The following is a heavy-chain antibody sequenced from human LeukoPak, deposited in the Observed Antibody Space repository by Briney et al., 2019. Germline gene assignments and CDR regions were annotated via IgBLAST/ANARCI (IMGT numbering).Heavy chain of an antibody. V-gene: IGHV1-58*01. Sequence: GTSVKPVCKASGFTFTSSAVQWVRQARGQRLEWIGWIVVGSGNTNYAQKFQERVTITRDMSTSLVYMELSSLRSEDTAVYYCAAEAAYYYDSRDAFDVWGQATMVTVSS. CDR2: IVVGSGNT. D-gene: IGHD3-22*01. CDR3: AAEAAYYYDSRDAFDV. CDR1: GFTFTSSA. J-gene: IGHJ3*01.